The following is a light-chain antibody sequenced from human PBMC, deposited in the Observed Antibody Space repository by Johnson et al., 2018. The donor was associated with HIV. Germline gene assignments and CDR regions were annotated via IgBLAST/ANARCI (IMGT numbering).Light chain of an antibody. CDR3: GTWDSSLSGGGFV. CDR1: SSNIGNNY. J-gene: IGLJ1*01. CDR2: ENN. V-gene: IGLV1-51*02. Sequence: QSVLTQPPSVSAAPGQKVTISCSGSSSNIGNNYVSWYQQLPGTAPKLLIYENNKRPSGIPDRFSGSKSGTSATLGITGLQTGDEADYYCGTWDSSLSGGGFVFGTGTKVPVL.